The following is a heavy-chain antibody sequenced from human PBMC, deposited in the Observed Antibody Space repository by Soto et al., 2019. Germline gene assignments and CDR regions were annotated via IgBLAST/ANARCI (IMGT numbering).Heavy chain of an antibody. CDR1: GGTISGYY. V-gene: IGHV4-4*07. D-gene: IGHD3-3*01. CDR3: ARGPRFSDWFDP. CDR2: IYSSGNT. Sequence: PSETLSLTCSVSGGTISGYYWTWIRQPAGKGLEWIGRIYSSGNTKYNPSLQSRVTMSLDTSNNQFSLRLTSVTAADTAVYYCARGPRFSDWFDPWGQGTLVTVSS. J-gene: IGHJ5*02.